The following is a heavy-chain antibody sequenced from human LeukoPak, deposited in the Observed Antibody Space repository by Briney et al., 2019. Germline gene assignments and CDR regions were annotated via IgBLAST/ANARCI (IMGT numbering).Heavy chain of an antibody. CDR1: GFNFRSYG. CDR3: AKDGQLQGGYYYYYFGMDV. D-gene: IGHD3-16*01. CDR2: ISYDGDNK. Sequence: GGSLRLSCAASGFNFRSYGMHWVRQAPGKGLEWVAVISYDGDNKKYADSVKGRFTISRDNSKNTVYLQMNSLRGEDMAVYYCAKDGQLQGGYYYYYFGMDVWGQGTTVTVSS. V-gene: IGHV3-30*18. J-gene: IGHJ6*02.